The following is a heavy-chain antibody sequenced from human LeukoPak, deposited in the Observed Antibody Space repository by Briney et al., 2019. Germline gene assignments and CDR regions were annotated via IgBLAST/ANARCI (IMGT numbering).Heavy chain of an antibody. D-gene: IGHD3-22*01. J-gene: IGHJ4*02. V-gene: IGHV4-61*01. CDR2: IYYSGST. CDR1: GGSVSSGSYY. CDR3: ARDGNDYYDSSGYLSFDY. Sequence: SETLSLTCSVSGGSVSSGSYYWSWIRQPPGKGLEWIGYIYYSGSTNYNPSLKSRVTISVDTSKNQFSLKLSSVTAADTAVYYCARDGNDYYDSSGYLSFDYWGQGTLVTVSS.